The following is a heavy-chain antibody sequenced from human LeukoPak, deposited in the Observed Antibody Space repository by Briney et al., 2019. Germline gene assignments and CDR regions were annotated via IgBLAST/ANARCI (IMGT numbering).Heavy chain of an antibody. D-gene: IGHD3-3*01. J-gene: IGHJ6*03. CDR1: GGSISDYY. CDR3: ARGDFCSKSNCYLRPMDV. CDR2: IYYSGST. V-gene: IGHV4-59*01. Sequence: SETLSLTCTVSGGSISDYYWNWIRQPPGKGLEWIGYIYYSGSTTYNPSLKSRVTMSVDTAKNLFSLKLRSVTAADTAVYYCARGDFCSKSNCYLRPMDVWGKGTTVTVSS.